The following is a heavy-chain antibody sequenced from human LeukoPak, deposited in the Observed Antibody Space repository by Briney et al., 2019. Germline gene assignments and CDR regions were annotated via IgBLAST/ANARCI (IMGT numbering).Heavy chain of an antibody. CDR1: GFTFSSYA. CDR2: ISYDGSNK. J-gene: IGHJ4*02. V-gene: IGHV3-30-3*01. CDR3: ARDGGYDSGLVDY. D-gene: IGHD3-22*01. Sequence: GGSLRLSCAASGFTFSSYAMHWVRQAPGKGLEWVAVISYDGSNKYYADSVKGRFTISRDNSKNTLYLQMNSLRAEDTAVYYCARDGGYDSGLVDYWGQGTLDTVSS.